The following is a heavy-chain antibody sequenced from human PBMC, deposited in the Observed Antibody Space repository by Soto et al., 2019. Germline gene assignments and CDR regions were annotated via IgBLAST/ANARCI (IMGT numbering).Heavy chain of an antibody. CDR2: TYYRSKWYN. D-gene: IGHD5-12*01. V-gene: IGHV6-1*01. CDR3: AMAIDGSGYESYYYYYGMDV. Sequence: PSQTLSLTCAISGDSVSSNSAAWNWIRQSPSRGLEWLGRTYYRSKWYNDYAVSVKSRITINPDTSKNQFSLQLNSVTPEDTAVYYCAMAIDGSGYESYYYYYGMDVWGQGTTVTVSS. J-gene: IGHJ6*02. CDR1: GDSVSSNSAA.